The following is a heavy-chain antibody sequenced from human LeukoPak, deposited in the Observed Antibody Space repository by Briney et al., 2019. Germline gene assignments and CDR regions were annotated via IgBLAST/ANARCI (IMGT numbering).Heavy chain of an antibody. V-gene: IGHV3-23*01. CDR1: GFNFSIYP. J-gene: IGHJ4*02. Sequence: GGSLRLSCTTSGFNFSIYPMTWVRQAPGKGLEWVSAISGSGGSTYYADSVKGRFTISRDNSKNTLYLQMNSLGVEDTAVYYCAKQAYYDIPLGFDYWGQGTLVTVSS. D-gene: IGHD3-9*01. CDR3: AKQAYYDIPLGFDY. CDR2: ISGSGGST.